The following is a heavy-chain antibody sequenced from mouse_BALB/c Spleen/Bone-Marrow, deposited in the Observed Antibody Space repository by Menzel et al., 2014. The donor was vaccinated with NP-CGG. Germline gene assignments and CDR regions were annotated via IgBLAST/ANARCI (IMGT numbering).Heavy chain of an antibody. CDR2: IDPANGYT. CDR1: GFNIKDTY. V-gene: IGHV14-3*02. CDR3: ARADY. J-gene: IGHJ2*01. Sequence: EVQHQQSGAELVKPGASVKLSCTASGFNIKDTYMHWVKQRPEQGLEWIGRIDPANGYTKYDPKFQGKATITADTSSNTTHLQLSSLTSEDTTVYYCARADYWGQGTTLTVSS.